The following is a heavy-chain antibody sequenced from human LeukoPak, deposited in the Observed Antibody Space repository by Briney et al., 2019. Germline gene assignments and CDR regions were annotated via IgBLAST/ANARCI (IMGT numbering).Heavy chain of an antibody. J-gene: IGHJ4*02. V-gene: IGHV3-48*03. D-gene: IGHD5-18*01. Sequence: GGSLRLSCAASGFTFSSFAMNWVRQAPGKGLEWVSYISTGGSIIHYADSVKGRFTISRDNAKNSLYLEMSSLRAEDTAIYYCARERYSGYYFDCWGQGTLVTVYS. CDR1: GFTFSSFA. CDR2: ISTGGSII. CDR3: ARERYSGYYFDC.